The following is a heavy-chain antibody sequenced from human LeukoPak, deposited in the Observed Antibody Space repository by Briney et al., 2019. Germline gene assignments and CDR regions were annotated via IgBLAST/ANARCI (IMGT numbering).Heavy chain of an antibody. Sequence: GGSLRLSCAASGFTVASKHMNWVRQAPGKGLEWVLVVESGGDTSYANSVRGRFTISRDNSENTLYLQMNSLRGEDTAVYYCARDVTVVVITSSTLNYWGQGTLVTVSS. CDR1: GFTVASKH. CDR3: ARDVTVVVITSSTLNY. CDR2: VESGGDT. V-gene: IGHV3-66*02. D-gene: IGHD3-22*01. J-gene: IGHJ4*02.